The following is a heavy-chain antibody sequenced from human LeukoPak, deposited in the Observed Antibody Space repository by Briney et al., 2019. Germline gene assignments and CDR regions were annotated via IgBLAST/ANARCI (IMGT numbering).Heavy chain of an antibody. CDR3: ARVYYYDSSGYWYFDY. CDR2: IYPGDSDT. V-gene: IGHV5-51*01. CDR1: GYSFTSYW. J-gene: IGHJ4*02. D-gene: IGHD3-22*01. Sequence: GESLKISCKGSGYSFTSYWIGWVRQMPGKGLEWMGIIYPGDSDTSYSPSFQGQVTISADKSISTAHLQWSSLKASDTAMYYCARVYYYDSSGYWYFDYWGQGTLVTVSS.